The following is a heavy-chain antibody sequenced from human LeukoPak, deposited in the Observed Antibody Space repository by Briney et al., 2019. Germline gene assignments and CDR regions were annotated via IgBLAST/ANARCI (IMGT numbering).Heavy chain of an antibody. CDR1: GFTFSSYG. D-gene: IGHD6-19*01. Sequence: GGSLRLSCAASGFTFSSYGMHWVRQAPGKGLEWVAVIWYDGSNKYYADSVKGRFTISRDNSKNTLYLQMNSLSAEDTAVYYCAKDYGSCWYYYFDYWGQGTLVTVSS. V-gene: IGHV3-33*06. CDR2: IWYDGSNK. J-gene: IGHJ4*02. CDR3: AKDYGSCWYYYFDY.